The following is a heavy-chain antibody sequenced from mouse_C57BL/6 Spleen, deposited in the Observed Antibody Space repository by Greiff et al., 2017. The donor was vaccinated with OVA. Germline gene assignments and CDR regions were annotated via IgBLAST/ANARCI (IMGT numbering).Heavy chain of an antibody. CDR1: GYAFSSYW. D-gene: IGHD1-1*01. CDR3: ARGEITTVVAPLFDV. J-gene: IGHJ1*03. V-gene: IGHV1-80*01. Sequence: QVQLKQSGAELVKPGASVKISCKASGYAFSSYWMNWVKQRPGKGLEWIGQIYPGDGDTNYNGKFKGKATLTADKSSSTAYMQLSSLTSEDSAVYFCARGEITTVVAPLFDVWGTGTTVTVSS. CDR2: IYPGDGDT.